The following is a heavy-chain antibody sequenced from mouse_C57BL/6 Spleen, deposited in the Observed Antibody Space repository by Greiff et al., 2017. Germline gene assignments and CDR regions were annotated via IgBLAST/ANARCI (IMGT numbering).Heavy chain of an antibody. CDR1: GYTFTDYN. CDR2: INPNNGGT. CDR3: ARSNYYGSSYDYAMDY. V-gene: IGHV1-18*01. Sequence: EVKLQESGPELVKPGASVKIPCKASGYTFTDYNMDWVKQSHGKSLEWIGDINPNNGGTIYNQKFKGKATLTVDKSSSTAYMELRSLTSEDTAVYYCARSNYYGSSYDYAMDYWGQGTSVTVSS. J-gene: IGHJ4*01. D-gene: IGHD1-1*01.